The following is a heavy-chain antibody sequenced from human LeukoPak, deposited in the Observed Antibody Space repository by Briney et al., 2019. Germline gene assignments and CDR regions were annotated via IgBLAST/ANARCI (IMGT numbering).Heavy chain of an antibody. D-gene: IGHD1-26*01. CDR2: INPVGGGT. V-gene: IGHV1-46*01. J-gene: IGHJ5*02. CDR1: GYTFTDHY. Sequence: ASVKVSCKASGYTFTDHYMHWVRQAPGQGLEWMGIINPVGGGTTYAQHFQGRVTMTRDTSTSTVYMELRSLRSEDTAVYYCAREGEVGNWFDPWGQGTLVTVSS. CDR3: AREGEVGNWFDP.